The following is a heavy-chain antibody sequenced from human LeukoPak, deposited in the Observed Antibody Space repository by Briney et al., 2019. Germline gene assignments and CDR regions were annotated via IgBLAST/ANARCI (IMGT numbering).Heavy chain of an antibody. CDR2: IWDDGSNE. D-gene: IGHD1-1*01. Sequence: GGSLRLSCAASGFTFSNYGMHWVRQAPGKGLEWGAVIWDDGSNEYYADSVKGRFTIFRDNRRNTLYLQMNSLRAEDTAVYSCARDHSGTQDYWGQGTLVTVSS. V-gene: IGHV3-33*01. CDR1: GFTFSNYG. J-gene: IGHJ4*02. CDR3: ARDHSGTQDY.